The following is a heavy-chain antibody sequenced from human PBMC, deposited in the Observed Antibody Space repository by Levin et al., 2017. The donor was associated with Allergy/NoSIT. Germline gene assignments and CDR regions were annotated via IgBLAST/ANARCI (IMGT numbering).Heavy chain of an antibody. CDR1: GGTFSSYA. J-gene: IGHJ6*02. CDR2: IIPIFGTA. CDR3: ARDRPIVVVVAATKYYGMDV. D-gene: IGHD2-15*01. Sequence: SVKVSCKASGGTFSSYAISWVRQAPGQGLEWMGGIIPIFGTANYAQKFQGRVTITADESTSTAYMELSSLRSEDTAVYYCARDRPIVVVVAATKYYGMDVWGQGTTVTVSS. V-gene: IGHV1-69*13.